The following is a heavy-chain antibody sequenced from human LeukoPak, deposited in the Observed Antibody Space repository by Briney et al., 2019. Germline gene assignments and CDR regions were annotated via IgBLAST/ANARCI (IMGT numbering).Heavy chain of an antibody. Sequence: SETLSLTCTVSGGSISSHSWSWIRQPPGKGLEWIGNIYYSGSIKYNPSLKSRVTTSVDTSKNQFSLKLSSMTAADTAVYYCARDQNYDSSGSFGMDVWGQGTTVTVSS. CDR1: GGSISSHS. CDR2: IYYSGSI. CDR3: ARDQNYDSSGSFGMDV. V-gene: IGHV4-59*11. D-gene: IGHD3-22*01. J-gene: IGHJ6*02.